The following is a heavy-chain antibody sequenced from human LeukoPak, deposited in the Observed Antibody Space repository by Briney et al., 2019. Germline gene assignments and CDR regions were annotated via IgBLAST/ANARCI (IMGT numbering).Heavy chain of an antibody. Sequence: SETLSLTCTVSGGSISSYYWSWIRQPPGKGLEWIGYIYYSGSTNYNPSLKSRVTISVDTSKNQFSLKLSSVTAVDTAVYYCARYHSSGYAYWGQGTLVTVSS. CDR3: ARYHSSGYAY. V-gene: IGHV4-59*01. D-gene: IGHD3-22*01. CDR1: GGSISSYY. J-gene: IGHJ4*02. CDR2: IYYSGST.